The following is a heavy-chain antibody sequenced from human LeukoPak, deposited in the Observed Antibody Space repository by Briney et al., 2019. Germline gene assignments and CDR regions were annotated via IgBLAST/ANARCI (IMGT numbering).Heavy chain of an antibody. D-gene: IGHD5-18*01. Sequence: SGGSLRLSCAASGFTFSSYAMSWVRQAPGKGLEWVSAISGSGGSTYYADSVKGRFTISRDNSKNTLYLQMNSLRAEDTAVYYCAKGTDTAMVQTLFDYWGQGTLVTVSS. J-gene: IGHJ4*02. V-gene: IGHV3-23*01. CDR1: GFTFSSYA. CDR3: AKGTDTAMVQTLFDY. CDR2: ISGSGGST.